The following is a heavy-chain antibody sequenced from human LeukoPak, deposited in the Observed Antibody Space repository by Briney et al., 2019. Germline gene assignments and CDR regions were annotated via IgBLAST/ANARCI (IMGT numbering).Heavy chain of an antibody. V-gene: IGHV1-8*03. CDR2: LNPNTGKT. CDR1: GYSFSTFD. D-gene: IGHD7-27*01. J-gene: IGHJ6*03. Sequence: AAVKVSCKASGYSFSTFDINWVRQAPGQGLEWMGWLNPNTGKTGYAQKFQDRVTITGNSSICTVDMELSSLTSDDTAVYYCARGPLTGEHYHYYMDVWGKGTTVTVSS. CDR3: ARGPLTGEHYHYYMDV.